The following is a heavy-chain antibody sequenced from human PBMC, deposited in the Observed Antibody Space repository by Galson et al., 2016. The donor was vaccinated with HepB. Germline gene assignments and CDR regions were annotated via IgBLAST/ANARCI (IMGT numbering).Heavy chain of an antibody. J-gene: IGHJ6*03. CDR1: GYTFRSYG. V-gene: IGHV1-18*04. CDR2: VSGYNGNT. D-gene: IGHD3-3*01. Sequence: SVKVSCKVSGYTFRSYGISWVRQAPGQGLQWMGWVSGYNGNTNYAQKFQGRVTMTTDTSTNTAYMELRGLRFDDTAVNYCARISPLTIFGVVPYYYYYYMDVWGKGTTVAVSS. CDR3: ARISPLTIFGVVPYYYYYYMDV.